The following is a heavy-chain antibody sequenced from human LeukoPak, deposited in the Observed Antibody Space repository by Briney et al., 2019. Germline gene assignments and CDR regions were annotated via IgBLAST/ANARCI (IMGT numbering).Heavy chain of an antibody. D-gene: IGHD3-22*01. CDR3: ARDRHKYNYDSGGYPPY. CDR2: IYHSGST. CDR1: GGSISSSNW. Sequence: PSETLSLTCAVSGGSISSSNWWSWVRQPPGKGLEWIGEIYHSGSTNYNPSLRSRVTISVDKSKNHFSLKLSSVTAADTAVYYCARDRHKYNYDSGGYPPYWGQGTLVTVSS. V-gene: IGHV4-4*02. J-gene: IGHJ4*02.